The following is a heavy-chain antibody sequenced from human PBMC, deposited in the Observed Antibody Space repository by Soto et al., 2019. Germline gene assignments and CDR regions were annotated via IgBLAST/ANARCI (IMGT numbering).Heavy chain of an antibody. V-gene: IGHV4-34*01. CDR2: IYYSGST. Sequence: KTSETLSLTCAVYGGSFSGYYWSWIRQPPGKGLEWIGYIYYSGSTYYNPSLKSRVTISVDTSKNQFSLKLSSVTAADTAVYYCARDGPFSGSDYWGQGTLVTVSS. J-gene: IGHJ4*02. D-gene: IGHD6-19*01. CDR1: GGSFSGYY. CDR3: ARDGPFSGSDY.